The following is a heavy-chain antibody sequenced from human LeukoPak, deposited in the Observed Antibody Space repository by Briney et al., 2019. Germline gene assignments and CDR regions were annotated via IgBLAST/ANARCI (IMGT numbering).Heavy chain of an antibody. CDR3: ARGYSYGASGFDY. CDR1: GFTFDDYP. CDR2: INWNGGDT. J-gene: IGHJ4*02. Sequence: GGSLRLSCAASGFTFDDYPMSWVRQAPGKGLEWVSGINWNGGDTGYADSVRGRFTVSRDNSKNSLYLQMNSLRAEDTAVYYCARGYSYGASGFDYWGQGTLVTVSS. V-gene: IGHV3-20*04. D-gene: IGHD5-18*01.